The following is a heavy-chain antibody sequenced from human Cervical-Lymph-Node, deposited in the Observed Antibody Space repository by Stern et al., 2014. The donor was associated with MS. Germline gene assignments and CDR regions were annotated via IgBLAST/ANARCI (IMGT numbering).Heavy chain of an antibody. D-gene: IGHD3-16*01. CDR2: INTKTGNP. V-gene: IGHV7-4-1*02. CDR1: GYNVTDHA. Sequence: EQLVESGSELKKPGASVKVSCKASGYNVTDHAMNWVRQAPGQGLEWMGWINTKTGNPTLAQGFTGRFVFSLDTSINTAYLQISSLKAEDSAMYYCATWGAANSHPLFYWGQGTLVTVSS. CDR3: ATWGAANSHPLFY. J-gene: IGHJ4*02.